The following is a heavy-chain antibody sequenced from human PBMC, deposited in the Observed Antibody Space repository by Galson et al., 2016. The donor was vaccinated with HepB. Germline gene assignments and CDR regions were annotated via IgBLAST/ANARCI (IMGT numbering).Heavy chain of an antibody. Sequence: SLRLSCAVSGLTFISYNMNWVRQAPGKGLEWVAVASSDGSRIYYADSVKGRFTISRDNSKNTLYLQMNSLRTEDTAVYYCARDQNYYDSNEFDHWGQGTLVIVSS. CDR2: ASSDGSRI. J-gene: IGHJ4*02. V-gene: IGHV3-30-3*01. CDR1: GLTFISYN. CDR3: ARDQNYYDSNEFDH. D-gene: IGHD3-22*01.